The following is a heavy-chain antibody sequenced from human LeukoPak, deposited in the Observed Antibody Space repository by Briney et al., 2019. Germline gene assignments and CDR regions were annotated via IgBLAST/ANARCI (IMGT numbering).Heavy chain of an antibody. CDR2: FYYSGST. V-gene: IGHV4-61*01. J-gene: IGHJ4*02. CDR3: ARDGGAGAIDH. Sequence: PSETLSLTCTVSGGSVSTDSYYWSWIRQPPGKGLEWIGNFYYSGSTNYNPSLKSRVTISVDTSKNLFSLKLNSVTAADTAVYYCARDGGAGAIDHWGQGTLVTVSS. D-gene: IGHD1-26*01. CDR1: GGSVSTDSYY.